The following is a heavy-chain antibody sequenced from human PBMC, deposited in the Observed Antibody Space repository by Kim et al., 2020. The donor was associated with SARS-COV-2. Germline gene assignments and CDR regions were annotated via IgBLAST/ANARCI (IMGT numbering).Heavy chain of an antibody. Sequence: SETLSLTCAVYGGSFSGYYWSRIRQPPGKGLEWIGEINHSGSTNYNPSLKSRVTISVDTSKNQFSLKLSSVTAADTAVYYCARSAYGSGSNPFDYWGQGTLVTVSS. V-gene: IGHV4-34*01. J-gene: IGHJ4*02. CDR1: GGSFSGYY. D-gene: IGHD3-10*01. CDR3: ARSAYGSGSNPFDY. CDR2: INHSGST.